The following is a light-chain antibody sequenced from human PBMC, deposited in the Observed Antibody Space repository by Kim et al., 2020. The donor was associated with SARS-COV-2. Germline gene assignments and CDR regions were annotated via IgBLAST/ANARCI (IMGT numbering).Light chain of an antibody. CDR1: RNIATW. CDR2: KAS. CDR3: QQYKSYPWT. Sequence: SASIGDRVTIPCRASRNIATWVAWYQQKPGEAPRLLIYKASNLKSGVPSRFSGSGSGTEFTLTTDSLQADDLATYYCQQYKSYPWTFGQGTKVEI. J-gene: IGKJ1*01. V-gene: IGKV1-5*03.